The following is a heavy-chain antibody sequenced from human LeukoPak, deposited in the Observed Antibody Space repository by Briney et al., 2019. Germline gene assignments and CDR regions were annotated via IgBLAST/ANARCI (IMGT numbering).Heavy chain of an antibody. D-gene: IGHD6-13*01. Sequence: ASVKVSCKASGYTFTSYDINWVRQATGQGLEWMGWMNPNSGNTGYAQKFQGRVTITADKSTSTAYMELSSLRSEDTAVYYCARNEGGYYYFDYWGRGTLVTVSS. CDR2: MNPNSGNT. CDR3: ARNEGGYYYFDY. CDR1: GYTFTSYD. V-gene: IGHV1-8*01. J-gene: IGHJ4*02.